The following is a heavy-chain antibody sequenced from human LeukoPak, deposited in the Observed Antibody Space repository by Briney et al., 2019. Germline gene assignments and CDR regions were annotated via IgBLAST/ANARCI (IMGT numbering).Heavy chain of an antibody. V-gene: IGHV4-39*01. D-gene: IGHD3-10*02. CDR2: IYYTGSS. CDR3: ARHGPPMQTMFFDF. Sequence: SETLSLTCTVSGGSISGSSYYWGWIRQPPGKGLEWIGDIYYTGSSYYSPSLKSRVSVSVDTSKNQFSLKLTSVTAADTALYYCARHGPPMQTMFFDFWGQGALVIVPS. J-gene: IGHJ4*02. CDR1: GGSISGSSYY.